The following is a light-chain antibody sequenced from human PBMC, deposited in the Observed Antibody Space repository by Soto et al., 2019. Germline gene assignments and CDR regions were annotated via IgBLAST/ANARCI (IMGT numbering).Light chain of an antibody. V-gene: IGLV2-11*01. Sequence: QSVLTQPRSVSGSPGQSVTISCTGTSSDVGGYDYVSWYQQHPGNAPKLIIYDVTKRPSGVPDRFSGSKSGNTASLTISGLQAEDEADYYCCSFAGSYTVIFGGGTKLTVL. J-gene: IGLJ2*01. CDR1: SSDVGGYDY. CDR3: CSFAGSYTVI. CDR2: DVT.